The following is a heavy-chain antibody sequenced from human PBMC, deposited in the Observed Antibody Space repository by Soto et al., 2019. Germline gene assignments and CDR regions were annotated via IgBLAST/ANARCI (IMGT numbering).Heavy chain of an antibody. CDR2: ISSSSSTI. V-gene: IGHV3-48*02. CDR3: ARDHGYGDPLRGKYYFDY. CDR1: GFTFSSYS. J-gene: IGHJ4*02. D-gene: IGHD4-17*01. Sequence: HPGGSLRLSCAASGFTFSSYSMNWVRQAPGKGLEWVSYISSSSSTIYYADSVKGRFTISRDNAKNSLYLQMNSLRDEDTAVYYCARDHGYGDPLRGKYYFDYWGQGTLVTVSS.